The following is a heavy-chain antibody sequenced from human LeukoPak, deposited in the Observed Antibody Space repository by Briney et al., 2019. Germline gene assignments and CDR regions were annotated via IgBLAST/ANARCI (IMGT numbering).Heavy chain of an antibody. V-gene: IGHV3-15*01. J-gene: IGHJ3*02. CDR3: TTRRGAFDI. CDR2: IKGKTDGGTT. CDR1: GFTFSNAW. Sequence: GGSLRLSCAASGFTFSNAWMSWVRQAPGKGLEWVGRIKGKTDGGTTDYAAPVKGRFTISRDDSKNTLYLQMNSLKTDDTAVYYCTTRRGAFDIWGQGTMVTVSS.